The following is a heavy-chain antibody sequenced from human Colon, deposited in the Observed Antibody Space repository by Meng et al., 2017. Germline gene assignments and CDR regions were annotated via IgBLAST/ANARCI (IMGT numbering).Heavy chain of an antibody. D-gene: IGHD1-26*01. Sequence: GESLKISCVASRFTFSVNWMGWVRQAPGKGLEWVAIIKEDGTEKYYVDSVKGRFTISRDNAKKSHYLQMNSLRGEDSGAYYCVRVRPGSCDYWGQGTLVTVSS. CDR1: RFTFSVNW. CDR2: IKEDGTEK. J-gene: IGHJ4*02. CDR3: VRVRPGSCDY. V-gene: IGHV3-7*01.